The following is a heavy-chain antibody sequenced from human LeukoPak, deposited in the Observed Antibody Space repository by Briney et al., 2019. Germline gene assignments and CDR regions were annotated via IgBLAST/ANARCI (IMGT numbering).Heavy chain of an antibody. CDR2: LTGSGGAA. J-gene: IGHJ5*02. CDR3: ANDFRYYFGSGTAS. V-gene: IGHV3-23*01. Sequence: GGSLRLSCAASGFTFSSYVMFWVREAPGKGLEWVSYLTGSGGAAGYADSVKGRFTTSRDNSKNTVYLQMNSLSAEDTAIYYCANDFRYYFGSGTASWGQGTLVTVSS. CDR1: GFTFSSYV. D-gene: IGHD3-10*01.